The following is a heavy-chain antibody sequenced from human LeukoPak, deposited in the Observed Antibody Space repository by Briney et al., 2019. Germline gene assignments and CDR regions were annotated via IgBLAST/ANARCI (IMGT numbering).Heavy chain of an antibody. J-gene: IGHJ4*02. CDR1: GFTFSSYA. V-gene: IGHV3-30-3*01. D-gene: IGHD1-26*01. CDR2: ISYDGSNK. CDR3: ARGPSVGASVYFDY. Sequence: GGCLRLSCAASGFTFSSYAMHWVRQAPGKGLEWVAVISYDGSNKYYADSVKGRFTISRDNSKNTLYLQMNSLRAEDTAVYYCARGPSVGASVYFDYWGQGTLVTVSS.